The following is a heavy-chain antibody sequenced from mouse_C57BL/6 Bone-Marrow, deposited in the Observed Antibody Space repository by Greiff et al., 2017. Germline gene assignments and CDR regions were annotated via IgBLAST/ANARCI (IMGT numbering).Heavy chain of an antibody. CDR3: ARPRYYDVAWFAY. D-gene: IGHD2-4*01. CDR1: GFTFSSYA. V-gene: IGHV5-4*01. CDR2: ISDGGSYT. J-gene: IGHJ3*01. Sequence: EVQLVESGGGLVKPGGSLKLSCAASGFTFSSYAMSWVRQTPEKRLEWVATISDGGSYTYYPDNVQGRFTISRDNAKNNLYLQMSHLKSEDTAMYYCARPRYYDVAWFAYWGQGTLVTVSA.